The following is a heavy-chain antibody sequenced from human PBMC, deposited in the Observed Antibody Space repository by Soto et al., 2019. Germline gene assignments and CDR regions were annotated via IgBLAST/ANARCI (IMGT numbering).Heavy chain of an antibody. D-gene: IGHD5-12*01. CDR3: ARDKGSGRGGYDPESHYYYYYGMDV. Sequence: SETLSLTCTVSGGSISSGDYYWSWIRQPPGKGLEWIGYIYYSGSTYYNPSLKSRVTISVDTSKNQFSLKLSSVTAADTAVYYCARDKGSGRGGYDPESHYYYYYGMDVWGQGTTVTVSS. V-gene: IGHV4-30-4*01. J-gene: IGHJ6*02. CDR1: GGSISSGDYY. CDR2: IYYSGST.